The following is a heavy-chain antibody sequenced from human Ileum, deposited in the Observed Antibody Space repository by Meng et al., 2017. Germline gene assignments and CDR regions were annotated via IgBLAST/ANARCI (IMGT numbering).Heavy chain of an antibody. CDR1: GFSLSTSGVG. CDR2: IYWDDDT. V-gene: IGHV2-5*02. D-gene: IGHD5-18*01. J-gene: IGHJ4*02. Sequence: QLPCRVYGSSLREPTRSPTLTCTVSGFSLSTSGVGVGLIRQPPGNALEWLALIYWDDDTRYRPSLKSRLTITKDTPNKQVVLTMTNMDPVDTATYYCGHWDRFGYVNADYWGQGTLVTVSS. CDR3: GHWDRFGYVNADY.